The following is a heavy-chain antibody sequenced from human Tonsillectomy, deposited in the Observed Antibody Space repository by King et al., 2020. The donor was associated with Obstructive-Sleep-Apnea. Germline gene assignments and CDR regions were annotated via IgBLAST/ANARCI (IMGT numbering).Heavy chain of an antibody. CDR3: ARGVVITTNWFDP. CDR2: IYYSGST. CDR1: GGSISSYY. J-gene: IGHJ5*02. D-gene: IGHD3-22*01. Sequence: QLQESGPGLVKPSETLSLTCTVSGGSISSYYWSWIRQPPGKGLEWIGYIYYSGSTNYNPSLKSRVTISVDTSKNQFSLKLSSVTAADTAVYSCARGVVITTNWFDPWGQGTLVTVSS. V-gene: IGHV4-59*01.